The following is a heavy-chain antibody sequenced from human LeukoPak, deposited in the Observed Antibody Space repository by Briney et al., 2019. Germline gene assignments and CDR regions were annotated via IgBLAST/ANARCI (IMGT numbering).Heavy chain of an antibody. CDR1: GGSISSSSYY. Sequence: KTSETLSLTCTVSGGSISSSSYYWGWIRQPPGKGLEWIGSIYYSGSTYYNPSLRSRVTISVDTSKNQFSLKLSSVTAADTAVYYCARLSFNQLDYDFWSGFFVGQYYYYGMDVWGQGTTVTVSS. CDR3: ARLSFNQLDYDFWSGFFVGQYYYYGMDV. D-gene: IGHD3-3*01. J-gene: IGHJ6*02. V-gene: IGHV4-39*01. CDR2: IYYSGST.